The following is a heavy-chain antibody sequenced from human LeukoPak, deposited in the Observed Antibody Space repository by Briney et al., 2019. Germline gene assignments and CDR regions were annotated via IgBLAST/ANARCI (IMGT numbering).Heavy chain of an antibody. J-gene: IGHJ4*02. V-gene: IGHV3-11*03. CDR1: GFTFSDYY. CDR3: ATPGLLGYCSSAICAPPGY. D-gene: IGHD2-2*01. Sequence: KPGGSLRLSCAASGFTFSDYYMSWIRQAPGKGLEWVSYXSGXXTHTNYADSVKGRFTISRDNAKKSLYLQMNSLRAEDTAVYYCATPGLLGYCSSAICAPPGYWGQGTLVTVSS. CDR2: XSGXXTHT.